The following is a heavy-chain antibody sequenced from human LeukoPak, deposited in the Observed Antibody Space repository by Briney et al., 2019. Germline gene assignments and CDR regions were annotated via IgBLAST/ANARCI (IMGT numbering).Heavy chain of an antibody. D-gene: IGHD3-3*01. CDR3: AKITDFWSGYPFDY. CDR2: ISGSGGST. V-gene: IGHV3-23*01. J-gene: IGHJ4*02. Sequence: GGSLRLSCAASGFTFSSYSMSWVRQAPGKGLEWVSAISGSGGSTYYADSVKGRFTISRDNSKNTLYLQMNSLRAEDTAVYYCAKITDFWSGYPFDYRGQGTLVTVSS. CDR1: GFTFSSYS.